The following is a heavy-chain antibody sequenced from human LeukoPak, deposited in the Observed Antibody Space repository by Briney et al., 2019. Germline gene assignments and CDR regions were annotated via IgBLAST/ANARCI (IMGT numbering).Heavy chain of an antibody. CDR3: ASPKGVTMVRGSIGGYAFDI. Sequence: GESLKISCNGSGYXFSSYWIGWVRQMPGKGLEWMGIIYPGDSDTRYSPSFQGQVTISADTSINTAYLQWSSLKASDTAMYYCASPKGVTMVRGSIGGYAFDIWGQGTMVTVSS. CDR2: IYPGDSDT. J-gene: IGHJ3*02. CDR1: GYXFSSYW. D-gene: IGHD3-10*01. V-gene: IGHV5-51*01.